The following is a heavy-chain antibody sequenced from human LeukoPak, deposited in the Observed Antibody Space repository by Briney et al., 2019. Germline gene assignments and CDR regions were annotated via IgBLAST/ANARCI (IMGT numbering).Heavy chain of an antibody. Sequence: GASLLISCEGSGSTFSSYWIGWVRQLPGKGLEWMGIIYPGDSDTRYSPSLQGQVTISVDTSIGTAYLQWSSLKASDTAIYYCARQNDFRLDYWGEGTLVTVSS. D-gene: IGHD3-3*01. V-gene: IGHV5-51*01. CDR1: GSTFSSYW. J-gene: IGHJ4*02. CDR3: ARQNDFRLDY. CDR2: IYPGDSDT.